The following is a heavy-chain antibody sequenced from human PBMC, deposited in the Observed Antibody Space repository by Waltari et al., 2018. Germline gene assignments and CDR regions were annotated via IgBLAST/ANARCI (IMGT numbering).Heavy chain of an antibody. J-gene: IGHJ4*02. CDR2: IYHSGST. V-gene: IGHV4-38-2*01. Sequence: QVQLQESGPGLVKPSETLSLTCAVSGYSISSGYYWGWIRQPPGKGLDWIGSIYHSGSTYYNPSLKSRVTISVDTSKNQFSLKLSSVTAADTAVYYCARQRGSGWSQYYFDYWGQGTLVTVSS. CDR1: GYSISSGYY. CDR3: ARQRGSGWSQYYFDY. D-gene: IGHD6-19*01.